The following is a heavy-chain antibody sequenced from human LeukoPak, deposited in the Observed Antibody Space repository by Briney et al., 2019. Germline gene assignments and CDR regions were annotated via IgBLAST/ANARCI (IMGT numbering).Heavy chain of an antibody. CDR1: GYTFTSYY. D-gene: IGHD3-10*01. J-gene: IGHJ4*02. CDR2: INPSGGST. CDR3: ARDITRFGELLPYYFDY. V-gene: IGHV1-46*01. Sequence: ASVKVSCKASGYTFTSYYMHWVRQAPGQGLEWMGIINPSGGSTSYAQKFQGRVTMTRDMSTSTVYMELSSLRSEDTAVYYCARDITRFGELLPYYFDYWGQGTLVTVSS.